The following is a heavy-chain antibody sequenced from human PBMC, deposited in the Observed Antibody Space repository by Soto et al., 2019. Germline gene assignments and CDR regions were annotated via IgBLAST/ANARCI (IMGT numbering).Heavy chain of an antibody. CDR2: IYYSGST. Sequence: QVQLQESGPGLVKPSETLSLTCTVSGGSVSSGSYYWSWIRQPPGKGLEWIGYIYYSGSTNYNPSLQSRVTISVDTSKNQFSLKLSSVTAADTAVYYCARGPITVAGAPFDYWGQGTLVTVSS. CDR1: GGSVSSGSYY. D-gene: IGHD6-19*01. V-gene: IGHV4-61*01. J-gene: IGHJ4*02. CDR3: ARGPITVAGAPFDY.